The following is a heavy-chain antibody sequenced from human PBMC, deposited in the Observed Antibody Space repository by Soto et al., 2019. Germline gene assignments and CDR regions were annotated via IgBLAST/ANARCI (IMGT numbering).Heavy chain of an antibody. CDR2: ISSTSTYI. CDR3: ASHSPTIVVVKGPGASNWLDP. Sequence: EVQLVESGGGLVKPGGSLRLSCAASGFTFSNYSMNWVRQAPGKGPEWVSSISSTSTYIFYSDSVKGRFTISRDNSKNSLYLGMNSLRVEDTAVYYCASHSPTIVVVKGPGASNWLDPWGQGTLVTVSS. D-gene: IGHD2-2*01. V-gene: IGHV3-21*01. CDR1: GFTFSNYS. J-gene: IGHJ5*02.